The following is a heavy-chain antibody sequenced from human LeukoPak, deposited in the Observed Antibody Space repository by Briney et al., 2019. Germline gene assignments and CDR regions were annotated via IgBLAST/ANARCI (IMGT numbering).Heavy chain of an antibody. CDR1: GFTFSNYW. Sequence: GGSLRLSCAASGFTFSNYWMHWVRQAPGKGLVWVLRIKSDGSITNYGDSVEGRFTISRDNAKNALYLQMSSLRVEDTAVYYCVRLKWDPSSGLAYWGQGTLVTVSS. J-gene: IGHJ4*02. V-gene: IGHV3-74*01. D-gene: IGHD3-22*01. CDR3: VRLKWDPSSGLAY. CDR2: IKSDGSIT.